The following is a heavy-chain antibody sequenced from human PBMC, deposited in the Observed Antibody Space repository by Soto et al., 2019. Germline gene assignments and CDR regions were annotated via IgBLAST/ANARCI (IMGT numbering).Heavy chain of an antibody. CDR1: GGTFSSYA. D-gene: IGHD3-22*01. CDR3: ARDRGPSSGYYPYWFDP. V-gene: IGHV1-69*12. Sequence: QVQLVQAGAEVKKPGSSVKVSCKASGGTFSSYAISWVRQAPGQGLEWMGEIIPLFGTVNYAQKFQGRVTIPADESTSTAYMELSSLRSEDTAVYYCARDRGPSSGYYPYWFDPWGQGTLVTVSS. J-gene: IGHJ5*02. CDR2: IIPLFGTV.